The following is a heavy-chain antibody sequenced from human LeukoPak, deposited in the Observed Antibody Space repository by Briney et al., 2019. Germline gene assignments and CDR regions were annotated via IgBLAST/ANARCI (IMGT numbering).Heavy chain of an antibody. J-gene: IGHJ4*02. D-gene: IGHD3-10*01. V-gene: IGHV4-4*02. Sequence: SGTLSLTCAVXXAXXXSTKWRTXXXQXXXXXLXXXGEIYHSGSINYNPSLKSRVTISIDKSKNQFSLKVTSVTAADTAVYYCAXWPVDDGSGSKVDYWGQGTLVTVSS. CDR2: IYHSGSI. CDR1: XAXXXSTKW. CDR3: AXWPVDDGSGSKVDY.